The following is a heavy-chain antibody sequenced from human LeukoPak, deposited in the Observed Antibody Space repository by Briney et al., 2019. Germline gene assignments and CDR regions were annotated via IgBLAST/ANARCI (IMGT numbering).Heavy chain of an antibody. CDR3: AREARPKALNNGMDV. V-gene: IGHV1-18*01. CDR1: GYTFTSYG. J-gene: IGHJ6*02. CDR2: ISAYNGNT. D-gene: IGHD1-26*01. Sequence: ASVKVSCKASGYTFTSYGISWVRQAPGQGLEWMGWISAYNGNTNYAQKLQGRVTMTTDTSTSTAYMELRSLRSDDTAVYYCAREARPKALNNGMDVWGQGTTVTVSS.